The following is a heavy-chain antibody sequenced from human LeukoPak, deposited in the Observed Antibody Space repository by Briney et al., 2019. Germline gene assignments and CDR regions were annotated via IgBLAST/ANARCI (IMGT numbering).Heavy chain of an antibody. J-gene: IGHJ6*03. V-gene: IGHV4-59*01. CDR2: IYYSGSA. CDR1: GGSISSYY. D-gene: IGHD6-13*01. CDR3: ARDLAPGNSYYYYYYMDV. Sequence: SETLSLTCTVSGGSISSYYWSWIRQPPGKGLEWIGYIYYSGSANYNTSLKSRVIISVDTSKNQISRKLSSVTAADTAVYYCARDLAPGNSYYYYYYMDVWGKGTTVTVSS.